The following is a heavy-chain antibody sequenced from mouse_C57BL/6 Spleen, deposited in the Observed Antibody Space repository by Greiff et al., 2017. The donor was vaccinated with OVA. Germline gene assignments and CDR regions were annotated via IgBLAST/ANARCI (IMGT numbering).Heavy chain of an antibody. CDR1: GYTFTSYG. V-gene: IGHV1-81*01. CDR2: IYPRSGNT. J-gene: IGHJ2*01. CDR3: ARKGGYGYDGGSYFDY. Sequence: QVHVKQSGAELARPGASVKLSCKASGYTFTSYGISWVKQRTGQGLEWIGEIYPRSGNTYYNEKFKGKATLTADTSSSTAYMEVRSLTSEDSAVYFCARKGGYGYDGGSYFDYWGQGTTLTVSS. D-gene: IGHD2-2*01.